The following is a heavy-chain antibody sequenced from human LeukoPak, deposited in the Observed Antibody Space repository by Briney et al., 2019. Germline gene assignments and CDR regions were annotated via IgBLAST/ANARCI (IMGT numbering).Heavy chain of an antibody. CDR2: INHSGST. CDR1: VGSFSGYY. CDR3: ARGYYGSGSHCCHMDV. Sequence: PSETLSLTCAVYVGSFSGYYWSWIRQPPGKGLEWIGEINHSGSTNYNSSLKSRVTISVDTSKNQFSLKLSSVTAADTAVYYCARGYYGSGSHCCHMDVWGKGTTVTVSS. D-gene: IGHD3-10*01. J-gene: IGHJ6*03. V-gene: IGHV4-34*01.